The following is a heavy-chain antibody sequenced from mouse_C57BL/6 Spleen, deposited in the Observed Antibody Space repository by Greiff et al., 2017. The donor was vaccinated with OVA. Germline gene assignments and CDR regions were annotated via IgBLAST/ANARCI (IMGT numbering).Heavy chain of an antibody. CDR3: ARRGYSNYEFDY. CDR2: IDPSDSYT. CDR1: GYTFTSYW. D-gene: IGHD2-5*01. V-gene: IGHV1-69*01. J-gene: IGHJ2*01. Sequence: QVQLKQPGAELVMPGASVKLSCKASGYTFTSYWMHWVKQRPGQGLEWIGEIDPSDSYTNYNQKFKGKSTLTVDKSSSTAYMQLSSLTSEDSAVYYCARRGYSNYEFDYWGQGTTLTVSS.